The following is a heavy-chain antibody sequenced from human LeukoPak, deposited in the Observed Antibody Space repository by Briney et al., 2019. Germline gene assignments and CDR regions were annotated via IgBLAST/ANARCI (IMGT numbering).Heavy chain of an antibody. J-gene: IGHJ4*02. CDR1: GFTFSSYG. V-gene: IGHV3-30*18. Sequence: PGRSLRLSCAASGFTFSSYGMHWVRQAPGKGLEWVAVISYDGSNKYYADSVKGRLTISRDNSKNTLYLQMNSLRAEDTAVYYCAKSRPYLNYAPVYYFDYWGQGPLVTVSS. D-gene: IGHD1-7*01. CDR3: AKSRPYLNYAPVYYFDY. CDR2: ISYDGSNK.